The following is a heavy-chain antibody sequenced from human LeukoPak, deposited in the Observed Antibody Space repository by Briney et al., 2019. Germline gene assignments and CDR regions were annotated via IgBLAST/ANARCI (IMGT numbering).Heavy chain of an antibody. J-gene: IGHJ6*03. D-gene: IGHD6-19*01. V-gene: IGHV3-21*01. CDR2: ISSSSSYI. Sequence: GGSLRLSCAASGFTFSSYSMNWVRQAPGKGLEWVSSISSSSSYIYYADSVKGRFTISRDNAKNSLYLQMNSLRAEDTAVYYCVRVLGQWLVNYYYYYMDVWGKGTTVTVPS. CDR1: GFTFSSYS. CDR3: VRVLGQWLVNYYYYYMDV.